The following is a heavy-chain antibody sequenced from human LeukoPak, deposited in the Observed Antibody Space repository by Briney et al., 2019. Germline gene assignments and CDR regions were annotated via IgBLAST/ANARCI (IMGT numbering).Heavy chain of an antibody. CDR3: AKDSANWAFDY. CDR2: ISGSGGST. J-gene: IGHJ4*02. CDR1: GFTFSSFA. Sequence: GGSLRLSCAASGFTFSSFAMDWVRQAPGKGLEWVSAISGSGGSTYYADSVKGRFTISRDTSKNTLYLQMNSLIPEDTAIYYCAKDSANWAFDYWGQGTLVTVSS. V-gene: IGHV3-23*01. D-gene: IGHD1-1*01.